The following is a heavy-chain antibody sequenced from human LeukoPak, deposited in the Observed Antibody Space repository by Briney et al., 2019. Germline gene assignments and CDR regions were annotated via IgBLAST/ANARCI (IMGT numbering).Heavy chain of an antibody. CDR3: ARDGGSSWFYH. D-gene: IGHD2-15*01. Sequence: SETLSLTCTASGGSINSITYYWGWIRQPPGKGLEWIGTISYSGDTSYNPSLRSRVSIILDASKNHFSLKLTSVTAADTAVYYCARDGGSSWFYHWGQGAPVTVSS. CDR2: ISYSGDT. J-gene: IGHJ5*02. CDR1: GGSINSITYY. V-gene: IGHV4-39*07.